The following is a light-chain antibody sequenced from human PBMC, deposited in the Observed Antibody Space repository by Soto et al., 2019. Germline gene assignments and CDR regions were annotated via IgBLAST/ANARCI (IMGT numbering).Light chain of an antibody. J-gene: IGKJ2*01. CDR3: QQSYSTPYT. Sequence: DIQMTQSPSSLSASVGDRVTITCRASQSISSHLNWYRQKPGKAPNLLIYAASSLESGVPSRFSGSGSGTDFTLTISSLQPEDFAIYYCQQSYSTPYTFGQGTKLDIK. CDR2: AAS. CDR1: QSISSH. V-gene: IGKV1-39*01.